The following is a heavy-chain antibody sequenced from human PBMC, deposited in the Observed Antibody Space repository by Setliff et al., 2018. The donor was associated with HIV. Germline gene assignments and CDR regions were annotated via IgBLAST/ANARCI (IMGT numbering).Heavy chain of an antibody. D-gene: IGHD6-13*01. CDR1: GFTFRTYG. CDR3: MTRELGSAG. J-gene: IGHJ4*02. Sequence: SLRLSCAASGFTFRTYGMHWVRQAPGKGLEWVSYISGPGRSIFYSDSVKGRFTISRDNAKKFLYLQMNSLRAEDTAVYYCMTRELGSAGWGQGTLVTVSS. V-gene: IGHV3-48*01. CDR2: ISGPGRSI.